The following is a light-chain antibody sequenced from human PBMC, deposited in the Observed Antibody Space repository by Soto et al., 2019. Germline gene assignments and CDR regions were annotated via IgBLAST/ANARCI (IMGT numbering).Light chain of an antibody. CDR2: GAS. V-gene: IGKV3-20*01. J-gene: IGKJ2*01. CDR3: HQNASSPNT. CDR1: QSVTSNY. Sequence: EIVLTQSPGTLSSSPGERATLSFRASQSVTSNYLAWYQQKPGQATRLVIYGASRRATGIPDRFSGSGSGTDFTLTISILEPEDFAVYCCHQNASSPNTLGQGTKVDIK.